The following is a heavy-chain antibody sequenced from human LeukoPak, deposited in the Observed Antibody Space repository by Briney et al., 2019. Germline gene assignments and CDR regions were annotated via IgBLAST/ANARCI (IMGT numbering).Heavy chain of an antibody. J-gene: IGHJ4*02. CDR2: IYNSGST. Sequence: SETLSLTCTVSGDSFSYFYWSWLRQPPGKGLEWIGYIYNSGSTSYNPSLRSRVTISLDTSKNQFSLKLSSVTAADTAIYYCARGVVAAAGRTFDFWGQGTLVTVSS. D-gene: IGHD6-13*01. CDR1: GDSFSYFY. CDR3: ARGVVAAAGRTFDF. V-gene: IGHV4-59*01.